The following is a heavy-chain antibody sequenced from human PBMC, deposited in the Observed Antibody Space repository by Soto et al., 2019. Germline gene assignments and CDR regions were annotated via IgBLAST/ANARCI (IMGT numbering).Heavy chain of an antibody. D-gene: IGHD6-13*01. Sequence: GGSLRLSCAASGFTVSSNYMSWVRQAPGKGLEWVSVIYSGGSTYYADSVKGRFTISRDNSKNTPYLQMNSLRAEDTAVYYCARVGAAGTLGRFDYWGQGTLVTVSS. CDR3: ARVGAAGTLGRFDY. CDR2: IYSGGST. V-gene: IGHV3-53*01. J-gene: IGHJ4*02. CDR1: GFTVSSNY.